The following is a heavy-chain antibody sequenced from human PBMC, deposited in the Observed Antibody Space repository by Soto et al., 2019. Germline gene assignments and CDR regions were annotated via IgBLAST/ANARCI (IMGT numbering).Heavy chain of an antibody. J-gene: IGHJ6*02. CDR1: GFSVGSNY. V-gene: IGHV3-53*01. CDR2: IYSGGST. Sequence: GGSLILSCAASGFSVGSNYMSWVRQAPGKGLEWVSVIYSGGSTYYADSVKGRFTISRDNSENTLFLQMSSLRAEDTAVYYCARTRGMDYYYGMDVWGQGTTVTVSS. CDR3: ARTRGMDYYYGMDV.